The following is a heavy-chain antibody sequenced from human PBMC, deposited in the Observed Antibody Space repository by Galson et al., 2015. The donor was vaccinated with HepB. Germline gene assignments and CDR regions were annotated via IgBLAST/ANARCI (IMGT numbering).Heavy chain of an antibody. CDR2: ISSSGSTI. J-gene: IGHJ4*02. CDR1: GFTFSDYY. V-gene: IGHV3-11*01. Sequence: SLRLSCAASGFTFSDYYMSWIRQAPGKGLEWVSYISSSGSTIYYADSVKGRFTISRDNAKNSLYLQMNSLRAEDTAVYYCARVSYVSSSWPPPFDYWGQGTLVTVSS. D-gene: IGHD6-13*01. CDR3: ARVSYVSSSWPPPFDY.